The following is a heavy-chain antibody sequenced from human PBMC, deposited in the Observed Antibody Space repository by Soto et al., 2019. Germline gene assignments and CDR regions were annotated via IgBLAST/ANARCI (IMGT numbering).Heavy chain of an antibody. J-gene: IGHJ5*02. CDR3: ARDVYGSGYNWFDP. V-gene: IGHV4-34*01. CDR2: INHSGST. CDR1: GGSFSGYY. D-gene: IGHD3-10*01. Sequence: QVQLQQWGAGLLKPSETLSLTCAVYGGSFSGYYWSWIRQPPGKGLEWIGEINHSGSTNYNPSLKSRVTISVDTSKNQFSLKLSSVTAADTAVYYCARDVYGSGYNWFDPWGQGTLVTVSS.